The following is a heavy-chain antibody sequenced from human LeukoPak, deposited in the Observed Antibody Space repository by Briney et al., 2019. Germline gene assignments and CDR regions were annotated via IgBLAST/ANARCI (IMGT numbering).Heavy chain of an antibody. J-gene: IGHJ3*02. D-gene: IGHD1-26*01. V-gene: IGHV3-11*01. Sequence: GGSLRLSCTASGFTFSDYYMSWIRQAPGKGLEWVSYISSSGSTIYYADSVKGRFTISRDNPKNTLYLQMNSLRAEDTAVYYCAKDLPKSGSYFHDAFDIWGQGTMVTVSS. CDR3: AKDLPKSGSYFHDAFDI. CDR2: ISSSGSTI. CDR1: GFTFSDYY.